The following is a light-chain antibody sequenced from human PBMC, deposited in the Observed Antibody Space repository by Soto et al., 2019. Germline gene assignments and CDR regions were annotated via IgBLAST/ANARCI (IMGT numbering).Light chain of an antibody. CDR1: SSNIGSYT. CDR2: SNS. J-gene: IGLJ1*01. CDR3: AAWDDSLNGYV. V-gene: IGLV1-44*01. Sequence: QAVVIQPPSASGTPGQRVTVSCSGGSSNIGSYTVNWYQQLPGAAPKLLIYSNSQRPSGVPDRFSASKSGTSASLAISGLPSEDEAEYYCAAWDDSLNGYVFGPGTKVTVL.